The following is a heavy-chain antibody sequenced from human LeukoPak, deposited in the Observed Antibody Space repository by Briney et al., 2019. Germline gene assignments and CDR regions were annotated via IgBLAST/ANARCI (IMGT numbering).Heavy chain of an antibody. CDR1: GFTMSDYY. D-gene: IGHD3-3*01. CDR3: SRGSYDLWSGFSY. Sequence: GGSLRPSCEVSGFTMSDYYMMWVRQAPGKGLEWISCISGTGSTIYYADSMKGRFTISRDIGKKSVYLQMTALRADDTAVYYCSRGSYDLWSGFSYWGQGTLVTVSS. V-gene: IGHV3-69-1*02. J-gene: IGHJ4*02. CDR2: ISGTGSTI.